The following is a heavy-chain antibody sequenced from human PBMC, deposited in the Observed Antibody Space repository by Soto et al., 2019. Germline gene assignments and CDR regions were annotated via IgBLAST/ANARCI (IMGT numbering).Heavy chain of an antibody. Sequence: SETLSLTCTVSGGSVSSGNYYWNWIRQSPGRGLEWIGYIYYSGSTNYNPSLKSRVSISVDTSKNQFSLRLSSVTAADTAVYYCASWYSRGWSNFDFWGQGTLVTVSS. CDR2: IYYSGST. J-gene: IGHJ4*02. CDR1: GGSVSSGNYY. V-gene: IGHV4-61*01. D-gene: IGHD6-19*01. CDR3: ASWYSRGWSNFDF.